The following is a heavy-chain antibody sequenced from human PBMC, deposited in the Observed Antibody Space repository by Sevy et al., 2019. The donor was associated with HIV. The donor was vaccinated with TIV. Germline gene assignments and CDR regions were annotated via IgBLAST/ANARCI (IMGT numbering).Heavy chain of an antibody. CDR1: GFTFSSYG. J-gene: IGHJ3*02. D-gene: IGHD5-12*01. Sequence: GGSLRLSCAASGFTFSSYGMDWVRQAPGKGLEWVSYISSSSSTIYYADSVKGRFTISRDNAKNSLYLQMNSLRDEDTAVYYCASDAYSGDINDAFDIWGQGTMVTVSS. CDR2: ISSSSSTI. CDR3: ASDAYSGDINDAFDI. V-gene: IGHV3-48*02.